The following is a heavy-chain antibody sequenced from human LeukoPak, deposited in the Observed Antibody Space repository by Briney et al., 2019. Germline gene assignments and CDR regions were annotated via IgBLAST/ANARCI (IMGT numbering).Heavy chain of an antibody. V-gene: IGHV4-59*08. CDR1: GGSISSYY. Sequence: SETLSLTCTVSGGSISSYYWSWIRQPPGKGLEWIGYIYYSGSTYYNPSLKSRVTISVDTSKNQFSLKLSSVTAADTAVYYCARFYDSSGYYFTTWGQGTLVTVSS. CDR2: IYYSGST. J-gene: IGHJ5*02. CDR3: ARFYDSSGYYFTT. D-gene: IGHD3-22*01.